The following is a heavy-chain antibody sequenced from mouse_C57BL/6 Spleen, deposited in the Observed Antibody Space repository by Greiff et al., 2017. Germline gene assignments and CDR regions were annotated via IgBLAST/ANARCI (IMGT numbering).Heavy chain of an antibody. CDR1: GYTFTSYW. Sequence: QVQLQQPGAELVKPGASVKLSCKASGYTFTSYWMHWVKQRPGQGLEWIGMIHPNSGSTNYNEKFKSKATLTVDKSSSTAYMQLSSLTSEDSAVYYCARGATVVAYYLDYWGQGTTLTVSS. CDR2: IHPNSGST. V-gene: IGHV1-64*01. J-gene: IGHJ2*01. CDR3: ARGATVVAYYLDY. D-gene: IGHD1-1*01.